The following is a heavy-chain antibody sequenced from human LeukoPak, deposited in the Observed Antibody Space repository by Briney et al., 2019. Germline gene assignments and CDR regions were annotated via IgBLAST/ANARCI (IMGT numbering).Heavy chain of an antibody. CDR1: GYTFTGYY. Sequence: SVKVSCKASGYTFTGYYMHWVRQAPGQGLEWMGGIIPIFGTANYAQKFQGRVTITADESTSTAYMEQSSLRSEDTAVYYCARVSRYCSSTSCYTDYYYYYMDVWGKGTTVTVSS. CDR3: ARVSRYCSSTSCYTDYYYYYMDV. J-gene: IGHJ6*03. V-gene: IGHV1-69*13. D-gene: IGHD2-2*02. CDR2: IIPIFGTA.